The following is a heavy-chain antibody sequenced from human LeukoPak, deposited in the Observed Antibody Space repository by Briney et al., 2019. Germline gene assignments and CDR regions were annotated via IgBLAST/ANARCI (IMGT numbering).Heavy chain of an antibody. Sequence: GGSLRLSCAASGFTFSSYSMNWVRRAPGKGLEWVSSISSSSSYIYYADSVKGRFTISRDNAKNSLYLQMNSLRAEDTAVYYCARRACSTSCYIDYWGQGTLVTVSS. CDR2: ISSSSSYI. V-gene: IGHV3-21*01. J-gene: IGHJ4*02. CDR3: ARRACSTSCYIDY. CDR1: GFTFSSYS. D-gene: IGHD2-2*02.